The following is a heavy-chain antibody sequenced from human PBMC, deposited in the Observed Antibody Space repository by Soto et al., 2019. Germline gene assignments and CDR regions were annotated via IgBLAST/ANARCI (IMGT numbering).Heavy chain of an antibody. CDR3: TRADSDVVILPDVRPLFAL. CDR1: GYDFFKYN. D-gene: IGHD2-21*02. CDR2: INPNGGYT. V-gene: IGHV1-46*01. J-gene: IGHJ4*02. Sequence: QVQLVQSGAEVKKPGASVKVSCKTSGYDFFKYNMHWVRQAPGQGLEWMGVINPNGGYTRHAQKFQGIVIMTRDTSSKIVDMELSGLTSADTAMYYCTRADSDVVILPDVRPLFALWGQGALVTVSS.